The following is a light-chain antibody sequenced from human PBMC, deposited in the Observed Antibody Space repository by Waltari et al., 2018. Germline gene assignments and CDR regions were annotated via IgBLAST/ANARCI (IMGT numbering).Light chain of an antibody. Sequence: DIQMTQSPSTLSASVGDRVTITCRASQTISTWLAWYQQRPGKAPTLLIYGASTLATGVPSRFRGGGSGTEFTLTITSLQPDDFATYYCQQGFTFGPGTKVEI. CDR1: QTISTW. J-gene: IGKJ2*01. CDR2: GAS. V-gene: IGKV1-5*03. CDR3: QQGFT.